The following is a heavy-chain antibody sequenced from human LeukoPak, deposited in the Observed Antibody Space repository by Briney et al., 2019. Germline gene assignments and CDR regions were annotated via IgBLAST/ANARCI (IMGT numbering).Heavy chain of an antibody. D-gene: IGHD6-19*01. Sequence: PGGSLRLSCAASGFTFSDYYMSWIRQAPGKGLEWVSYISSSSSYTKYADSVKGRFTISRDNAKKSLYLQMNSLRVEGTAVYYCARDRAQWLLRFAFDDWGQGTLVTVSP. J-gene: IGHJ4*02. CDR3: ARDRAQWLLRFAFDD. CDR1: GFTFSDYY. CDR2: ISSSSSYT. V-gene: IGHV3-11*05.